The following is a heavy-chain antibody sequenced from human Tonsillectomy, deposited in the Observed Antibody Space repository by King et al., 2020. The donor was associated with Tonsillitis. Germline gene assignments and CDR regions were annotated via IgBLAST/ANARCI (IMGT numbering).Heavy chain of an antibody. CDR3: ARGSTESWFDS. Sequence: QLVQSGAEVKKPGASVKVSCKASGYTFTSYYMHWMRQAPGQGPEWMGIINPSGGSTYYAQRFQGRVTMTRDTSTSTVYMELSSLRSEDTAVYYCARGSTESWFDSWGQGTLVTVSS. CDR1: GYTFTSYY. CDR2: INPSGGST. V-gene: IGHV1-46*03. J-gene: IGHJ5*01.